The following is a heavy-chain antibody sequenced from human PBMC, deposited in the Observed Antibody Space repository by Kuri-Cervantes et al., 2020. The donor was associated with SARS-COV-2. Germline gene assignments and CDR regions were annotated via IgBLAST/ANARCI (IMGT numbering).Heavy chain of an antibody. CDR3: ARNKLAARPKVYYYYGMDV. Sequence: GESLKISCAASGFTFSSYGMHWVRQAPGKGLEWVAVIWYDGSNKYYADPVKGRFTISRDNSKNTLYLQMNSLRAEDTAVYYCARNKLAARPKVYYYYGMDVWGQGTTVTVSS. CDR2: IWYDGSNK. D-gene: IGHD6-6*01. V-gene: IGHV3-33*01. CDR1: GFTFSSYG. J-gene: IGHJ6*02.